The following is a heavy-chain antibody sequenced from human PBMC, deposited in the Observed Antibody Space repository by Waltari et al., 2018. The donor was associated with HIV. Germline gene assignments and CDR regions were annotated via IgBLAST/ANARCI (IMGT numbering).Heavy chain of an antibody. Sequence: EVQLVESGGGLVQPGRSLRLSCATSGFTFDDYAMHWVRQAPGKGLEWVRGISWNSGTIAEADSVKGRFTISRDNAKNYLYLQMSSLRIEDTAFYYCAKDWGAVAGSYGMDVWGQGTTVTVSS. CDR3: AKDWGAVAGSYGMDV. CDR2: ISWNSGTI. V-gene: IGHV3-9*01. J-gene: IGHJ6*02. D-gene: IGHD6-19*01. CDR1: GFTFDDYA.